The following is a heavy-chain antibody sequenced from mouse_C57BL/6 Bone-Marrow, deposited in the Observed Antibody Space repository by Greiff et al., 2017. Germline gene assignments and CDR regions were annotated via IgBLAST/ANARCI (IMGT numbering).Heavy chain of an antibody. CDR3: ARDMVVRHGYFDV. CDR1: GFTFSSYA. Sequence: EVKLVESGGGLVKPGGSLKLSCAASGFTFSSYAMSWVRQTPEKRLEWVATISDGGSYTYYPDNVKGRFTISRDNAKNNLYLQMSHLKSEDTAMYYCARDMVVRHGYFDVWGTGTTVTVSS. D-gene: IGHD2-1*01. J-gene: IGHJ1*03. CDR2: ISDGGSYT. V-gene: IGHV5-4*01.